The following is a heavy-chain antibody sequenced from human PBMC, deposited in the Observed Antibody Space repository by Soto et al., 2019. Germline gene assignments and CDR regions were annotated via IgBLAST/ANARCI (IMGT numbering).Heavy chain of an antibody. CDR3: ARDSGYSYGNFDY. Sequence: VQLVESGGGLVQPGGSLRLSCAASGFTFSSYWMSWVRQAPGKGLEWVAVISYDGSNKYYADSVKGRFTISRDNSKNTLYLQMNSLRAEDTAVYYCARDSGYSYGNFDYWGQGTLVTVSS. V-gene: IGHV3-30-3*01. CDR1: GFTFSSYW. J-gene: IGHJ4*02. D-gene: IGHD5-18*01. CDR2: ISYDGSNK.